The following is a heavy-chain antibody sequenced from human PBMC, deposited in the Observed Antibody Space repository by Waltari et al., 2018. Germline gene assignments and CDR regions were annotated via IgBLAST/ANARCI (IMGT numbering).Heavy chain of an antibody. D-gene: IGHD3-10*01. CDR1: GHPITTYS. CDR2: IYHSGST. Sequence: QVQLLESGPRLVKPSETLSLTCSVSGHPITTYSWPWLRQSPGKGLEWIGYIYHSGSTVYNPSLRSRATISVDTSKNQFSLKVTSVIAADTAVYYCARDSGMEHGLSSGSWFYYMDVWGKGTTVTVSS. J-gene: IGHJ6*03. CDR3: ARDSGMEHGLSSGSWFYYMDV. V-gene: IGHV4-59*01.